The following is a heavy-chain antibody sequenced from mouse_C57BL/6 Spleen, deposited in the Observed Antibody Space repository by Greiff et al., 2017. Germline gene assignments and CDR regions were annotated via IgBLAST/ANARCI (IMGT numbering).Heavy chain of an antibody. D-gene: IGHD2-4*01. V-gene: IGHV1-64*01. J-gene: IGHJ4*01. CDR1: GYTFTSYW. CDR2: IHPNSGST. CDR3: ARWDDYDDYYAMDY. Sequence: QVQLQQPGAELVKPGASVKLSCKASGYTFTSYWMHWVKQRPGQGLEWIGMIHPNSGSTNYNEKFKSKATLTVDKSSSTAYMQLSSLTSEDSAVXYCARWDDYDDYYAMDYWGQGTSVTVSS.